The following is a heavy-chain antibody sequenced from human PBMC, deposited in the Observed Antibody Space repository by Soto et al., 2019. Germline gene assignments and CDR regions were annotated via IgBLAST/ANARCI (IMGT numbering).Heavy chain of an antibody. Sequence: ASVKVSCKASGDTFTSYGFSWVRQAPGQGLEWMGWISAHNGNTKYAQNFQGRVTMTTDTSTSTAYMELWTLRFDDTAIYYCARGCPYNLCYADHWGQGTLVTVSS. CDR3: ARGCPYNLCYADH. D-gene: IGHD2-2*01. V-gene: IGHV1-18*01. J-gene: IGHJ5*02. CDR1: GDTFTSYG. CDR2: ISAHNGNT.